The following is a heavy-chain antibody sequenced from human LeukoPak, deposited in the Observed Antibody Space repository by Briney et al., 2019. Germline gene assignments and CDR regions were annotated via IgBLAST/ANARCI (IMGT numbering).Heavy chain of an antibody. CDR2: IWFDGSNK. V-gene: IGHV3-33*01. D-gene: IGHD1-26*01. J-gene: IGHJ4*02. CDR1: GFTFSSYG. Sequence: PGGSLRLSCAASGFTFSSYGMHWVRQAPGKGLEWVAVIWFDGSNKYYVDSVKGRFTISRDNSKNTLYLQMNSLRGEDTAVYYCARDGGSYLTDYWGQGTLVTVSS. CDR3: ARDGGSYLTDY.